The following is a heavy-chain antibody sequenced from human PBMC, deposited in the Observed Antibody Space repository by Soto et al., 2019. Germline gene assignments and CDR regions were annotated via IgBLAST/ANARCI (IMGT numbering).Heavy chain of an antibody. D-gene: IGHD2-2*01. J-gene: IGHJ6*03. Sequence: QVQLQESGPGLVKPSQTLSLTCTVSGGSISSGGYYWSWIRQHPGKGLEWIGYIYYSGSTYYNPSLKSRVTISVDTSKNQFALKLSSVTAADTAVYYCARERTNLVVVPAAMIYYYYYMDVWGKGTTVTVSS. CDR2: IYYSGST. V-gene: IGHV4-31*03. CDR1: GGSISSGGYY. CDR3: ARERTNLVVVPAAMIYYYYYMDV.